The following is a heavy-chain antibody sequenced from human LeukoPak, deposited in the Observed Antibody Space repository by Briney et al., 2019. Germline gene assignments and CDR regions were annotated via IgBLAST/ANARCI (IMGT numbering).Heavy chain of an antibody. CDR2: IYYSGST. CDR3: ARDGRIVGALDY. V-gene: IGHV4-59*12. J-gene: IGHJ4*02. CDR1: GGSISSYY. D-gene: IGHD1-26*01. Sequence: SETLSLTCTVSGGSISSYYWSWIRQPPGKGLEWIGYIYYSGSTNYNPSLKSRVTISVDTSKNQFSLQLSSVTAADTAVYYCARDGRIVGALDYWGQGTLVTVSS.